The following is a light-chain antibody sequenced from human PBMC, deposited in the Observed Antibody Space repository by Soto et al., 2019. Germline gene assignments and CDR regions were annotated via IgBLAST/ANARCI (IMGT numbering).Light chain of an antibody. CDR1: SSNIGSNY. V-gene: IGLV1-47*01. CDR3: AAWDDSLSGRS. J-gene: IGLJ1*01. Sequence: QSVLTQPPSASGTPGQRVTIPCSGSSSNIGSNYVYWYQQLPGTAPKLLIYRNNQRPSGVPDRFSGSKSGTSASLAISGLRSEDEAGYYCAAWDDSLSGRSFGTGTKVTVL. CDR2: RNN.